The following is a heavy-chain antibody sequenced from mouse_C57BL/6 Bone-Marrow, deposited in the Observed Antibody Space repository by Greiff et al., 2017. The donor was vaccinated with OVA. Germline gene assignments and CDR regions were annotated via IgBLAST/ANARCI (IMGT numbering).Heavy chain of an antibody. V-gene: IGHV14-4*01. D-gene: IGHD2-4*01. CDR1: GFNIKDDY. CDR3: TTDYDYDY. Sequence: VQLQHSGAELVRPGASVKLSCTASGFNIKDDYMHWVKQRPEQGLEWIGWIDPENGDTEYASKFQGKATITADTSSNTAYLQLSSLTSEDTAVYYCTTDYDYDYWGQGTTLTVSS. CDR2: IDPENGDT. J-gene: IGHJ2*01.